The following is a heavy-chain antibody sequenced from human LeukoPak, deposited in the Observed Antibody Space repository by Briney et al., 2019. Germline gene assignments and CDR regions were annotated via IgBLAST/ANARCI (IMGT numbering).Heavy chain of an antibody. J-gene: IGHJ4*02. V-gene: IGHV4-39*07. CDR1: GGSISSGSYY. CDR3: ARDNLAIIRSPHFDN. CDR2: MYYSGST. D-gene: IGHD3-3*02. Sequence: SETLSLTCTVSGGSISSGSYYWGWIRQPPGKGLEWIGNMYYSGSTYYNPSLKSRVTISVDTSKNQFSLKLSSVTAADTAVYYCARDNLAIIRSPHFDNWGQGTLVTVSS.